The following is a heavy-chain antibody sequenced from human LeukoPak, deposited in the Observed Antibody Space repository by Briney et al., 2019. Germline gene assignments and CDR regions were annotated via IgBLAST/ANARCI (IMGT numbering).Heavy chain of an antibody. J-gene: IGHJ4*02. D-gene: IGHD3-22*01. V-gene: IGHV3-23*01. CDR2: ISGSGGST. CDR3: AKDTQIVVATPGDY. Sequence: GGSLRLSCAASGFTFSSYAMSWVRQAPGKGLEWVSAISGSGGSTYYADSVKGRFIISRDNSKKTLYLQMNSLRAEDTAVYYCAKDTQIVVATPGDYWGQGTLVTVSS. CDR1: GFTFSSYA.